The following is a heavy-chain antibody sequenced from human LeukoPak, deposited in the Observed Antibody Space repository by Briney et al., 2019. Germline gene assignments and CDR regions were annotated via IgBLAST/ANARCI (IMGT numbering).Heavy chain of an antibody. D-gene: IGHD3-22*01. Sequence: PGGSLRLSCAASGFTFSDSAMHWVRQASGKGLEWVGRIRSKANSYATAYAASVKGRFTISRDDSKNTAYLQMNSLKTEDTAVYYCIRSYYYDSSGYIWFDPWGQGTLVTVSS. J-gene: IGHJ5*02. V-gene: IGHV3-73*01. CDR2: IRSKANSYAT. CDR3: IRSYYYDSSGYIWFDP. CDR1: GFTFSDSA.